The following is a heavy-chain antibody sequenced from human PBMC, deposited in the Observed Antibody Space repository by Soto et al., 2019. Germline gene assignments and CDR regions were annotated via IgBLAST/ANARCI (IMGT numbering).Heavy chain of an antibody. J-gene: IGHJ4*02. CDR3: ARTLGYCSGGSCYFFDY. CDR1: GYTFTSYG. V-gene: IGHV1-18*01. Sequence: ASVKVSCKASGYTFTSYGISWVRQAPGQGLEWMGWISAYNGNTNYAQKLQGRVTMTTDTSTSTAYMELRSLRSDDTAVYYCARTLGYCSGGSCYFFDYWGQGTLVTVSS. CDR2: ISAYNGNT. D-gene: IGHD2-15*01.